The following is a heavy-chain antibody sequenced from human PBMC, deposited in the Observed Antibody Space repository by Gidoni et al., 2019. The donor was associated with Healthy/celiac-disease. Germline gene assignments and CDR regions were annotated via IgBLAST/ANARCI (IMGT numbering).Heavy chain of an antibody. CDR3: ARHPDIVAMGGYLDY. Sequence: QLQLQESGPGLVKPSETLFPTCTVSGGSLSRSRSYWGWIRQPPGKGLEWIGSIYYRGRTYYNPSLRSRVTISVDPSKNQFSLKLSSVTAADTAVYYCARHPDIVAMGGYLDYWGQGTLVTVSS. CDR1: GGSLSRSRSY. V-gene: IGHV4-39*01. D-gene: IGHD5-12*01. CDR2: IYYRGRT. J-gene: IGHJ4*02.